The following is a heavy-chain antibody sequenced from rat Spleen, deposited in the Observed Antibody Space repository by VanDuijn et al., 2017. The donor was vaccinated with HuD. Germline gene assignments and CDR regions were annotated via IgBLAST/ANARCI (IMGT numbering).Heavy chain of an antibody. J-gene: IGHJ2*01. D-gene: IGHD1-6*01. Sequence: EVQLQESGPGLVKPSQSLSLTCSVTGYSITSGYGWNWIRKFPGNKLEWMGYINSAGSTNYNPPLKSQISITRDTSKNQFFLQLNSVTTEDTATYYCARSALMYTTDPSDYWGQGVMVTVSS. CDR2: INSAGST. CDR1: GYSITSGYG. V-gene: IGHV3-3*01. CDR3: ARSALMYTTDPSDY.